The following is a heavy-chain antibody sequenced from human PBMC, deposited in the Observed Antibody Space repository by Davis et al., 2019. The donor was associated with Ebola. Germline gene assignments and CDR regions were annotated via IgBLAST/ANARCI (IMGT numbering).Heavy chain of an antibody. J-gene: IGHJ3*02. CDR1: GFTFSRHG. D-gene: IGHD7-27*01. CDR2: ISYDGKTT. CDR3: AKGNWGTAFDI. Sequence: PGGSLRLSCAASGFTFSRHGMHWVRQAPGKGLEWVAVISYDGKTTYYADAVRGRFSLSRDNAKNSLYLQMNSLRAEDMALYYCAKGNWGTAFDIWGQGTMVTVSS. V-gene: IGHV3-30*18.